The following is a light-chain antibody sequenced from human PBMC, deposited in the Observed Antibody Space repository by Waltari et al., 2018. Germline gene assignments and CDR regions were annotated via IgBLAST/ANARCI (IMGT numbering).Light chain of an antibody. CDR1: QTIRTW. J-gene: IGKJ1*01. Sequence: DIQMTQSPSTLSAFIGDRVTITCRASQTIRTWLAWYQQKPGKAPKPLIYDAFSLQSGVPSRFSGSGSGTEFTLTISSLQPDDFGTYYCQHYNSFSGAFGQGTKVEIK. CDR3: QHYNSFSGA. V-gene: IGKV1-5*01. CDR2: DAF.